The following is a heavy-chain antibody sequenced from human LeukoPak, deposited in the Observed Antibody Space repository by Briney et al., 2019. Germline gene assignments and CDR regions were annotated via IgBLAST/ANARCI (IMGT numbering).Heavy chain of an antibody. D-gene: IGHD3-22*01. CDR1: GYTFTSYG. CDR2: ISAYNGNT. CDR3: ARSGSTGYSLDY. Sequence: ASVKVSCKASGYTFTSYGISWVRQAPGQGLEWMGWISAYNGNTDYAQKLQGRVTMTTDTSTSTAYMELRSLRSDDTAVYFCARSGSTGYSLDYWGQGTLVTVSS. J-gene: IGHJ4*02. V-gene: IGHV1-18*01.